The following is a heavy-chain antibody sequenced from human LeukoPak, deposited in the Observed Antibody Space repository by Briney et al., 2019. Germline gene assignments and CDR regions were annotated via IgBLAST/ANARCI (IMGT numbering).Heavy chain of an antibody. V-gene: IGHV1-46*02. D-gene: IGHD3-22*01. J-gene: IGHJ4*02. CDR3: AGSPGPYDSSGY. Sequence: HEASVTVSCKASGDTFNSYYMHWVRQAPGQGLDWMGIINPSGNSPSYAQKFQGRVTMTRDRSTTSVYMELSSLRSEDTAVYYCAGSPGPYDSSGYWGQGTLVTVSS. CDR2: INPSGNSP. CDR1: GDTFNSYY.